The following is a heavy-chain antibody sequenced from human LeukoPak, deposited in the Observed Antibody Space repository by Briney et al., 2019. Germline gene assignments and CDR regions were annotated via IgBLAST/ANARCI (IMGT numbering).Heavy chain of an antibody. CDR3: ARGTLSGSYSHYYYMDV. CDR2: MNPNSGNT. V-gene: IGHV1-8*03. Sequence: ASVKVSCKASGYTFTSYDINWVRQATGQGLEWMGWMNPNSGNTGYAQKFQGRVTITRNTSISTAYMELSSLRSEDTAVYCCARGTLSGSYSHYYYMDVWGKGTTVTVSS. D-gene: IGHD1-26*01. J-gene: IGHJ6*03. CDR1: GYTFTSYD.